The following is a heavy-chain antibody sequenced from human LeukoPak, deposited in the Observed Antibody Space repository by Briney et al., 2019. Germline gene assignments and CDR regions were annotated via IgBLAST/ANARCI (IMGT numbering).Heavy chain of an antibody. D-gene: IGHD1-26*01. CDR3: ARDDSGAFDI. CDR2: ISSSSSYI. CDR1: GFTFSSYS. Sequence: GGSLRLSCAASGFTFSSYSMNWVRRAPGKGLERVSPISSSSSYIYYADSVKGRFTISRDNAKNSLYLQMNSLRAEDTAVYYCARDDSGAFDIWGQGTMVTVSS. V-gene: IGHV3-21*01. J-gene: IGHJ3*02.